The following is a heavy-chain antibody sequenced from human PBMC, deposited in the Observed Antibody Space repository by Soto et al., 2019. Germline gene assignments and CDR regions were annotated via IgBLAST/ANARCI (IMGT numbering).Heavy chain of an antibody. J-gene: IGHJ4*02. V-gene: IGHV1-18*01. Sequence: GASVKVSCKASGYTFTSYGISWVRQAPGQGLEWMGWISAYNGNTNYAQKLQGRVTMTTDTSTSTAYMELRSLRSDDTAVYYCARDHPTIFGSGSFDYWGQGTLVTVSS. D-gene: IGHD3-3*01. CDR1: GYTFTSYG. CDR3: ARDHPTIFGSGSFDY. CDR2: ISAYNGNT.